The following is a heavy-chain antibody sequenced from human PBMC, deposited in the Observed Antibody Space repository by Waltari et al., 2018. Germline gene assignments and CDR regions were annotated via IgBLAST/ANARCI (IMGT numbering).Heavy chain of an antibody. Sequence: QVQLQEWGAGLLKPSETLSLTCVVSGGSFSNFYWGWICQPPGKGLEWIGEVNHSENTNYNPSLKSRVTISLDTSKKQFSLKMRSVTAADTAVYFCARAFDSYYFYYLDVWGEGTTVIVSS. CDR3: ARAFDSYYFYYLDV. J-gene: IGHJ6*03. CDR1: GGSFSNFY. CDR2: VNHSENT. V-gene: IGHV4-34*01.